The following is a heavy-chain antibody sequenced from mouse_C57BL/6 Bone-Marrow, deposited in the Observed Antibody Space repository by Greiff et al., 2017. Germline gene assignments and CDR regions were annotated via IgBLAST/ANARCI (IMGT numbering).Heavy chain of an antibody. CDR3: ARGYDPWFAY. CDR2: IYPSDSET. CDR1: GYTFTSYW. V-gene: IGHV1-61*01. D-gene: IGHD2-3*01. Sequence: LQPGAELVRPGSSVKLSCKASGYTFTSYWMDWVKQRPGQGLEWIGNIYPSDSETHYNQKFKDKATLTVDKSSSTAYMQLSSLTSEDSAVYYCARGYDPWFAYWGQGTLVTVSA. J-gene: IGHJ3*01.